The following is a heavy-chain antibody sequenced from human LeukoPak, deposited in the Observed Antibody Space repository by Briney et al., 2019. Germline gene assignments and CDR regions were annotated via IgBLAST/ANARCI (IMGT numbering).Heavy chain of an antibody. CDR2: IYYSGST. CDR3: AREGGGYCSSTSCYKAVGEYYFDY. J-gene: IGHJ4*02. D-gene: IGHD2-2*02. V-gene: IGHV4-39*07. Sequence: SETLSLTCTVSGGSISSSSYYWGWIRQPPGKGLEWIGSIYYSGSTYYNPSLKSRVTISVDTSKNQFSLKLSSVTAADTAVYYCAREGGGYCSSTSCYKAVGEYYFDYWGQGTLVTVSS. CDR1: GGSISSSSYY.